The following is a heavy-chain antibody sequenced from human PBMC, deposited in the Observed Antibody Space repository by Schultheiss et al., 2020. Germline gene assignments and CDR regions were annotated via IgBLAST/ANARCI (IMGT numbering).Heavy chain of an antibody. Sequence: WGSMRLSCAASGFTFSSYGMHWVRQAPGKGLEWVAVIWYDGSNKYYADSVKGRFTISRDNSKNTLYLQMNSLRAEDTAVYYCARARCSSTSCFYYGMDVWGKGTTVTVSS. CDR1: GFTFSSYG. CDR2: IWYDGSNK. CDR3: ARARCSSTSCFYYGMDV. D-gene: IGHD2-2*01. V-gene: IGHV3-33*01. J-gene: IGHJ6*04.